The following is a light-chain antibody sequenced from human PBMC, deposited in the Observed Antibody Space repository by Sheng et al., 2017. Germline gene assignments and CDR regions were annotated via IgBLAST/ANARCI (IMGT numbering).Light chain of an antibody. J-gene: IGKJ2*01. CDR1: QNIGSS. CDR2: CF. V-gene: IGKV6-21*01. Sequence: EIVLTQSPDFQSVTPKEKVTITCRASQNIGSSLHWYQQKPDQSPKLLIQVCFPVLLRGPLEVQWQWIWDRFHPSPFNSLEAEDAATYYCHQSSTFPYTFGQGYQAGDQT. CDR3: HQSSTFPYT.